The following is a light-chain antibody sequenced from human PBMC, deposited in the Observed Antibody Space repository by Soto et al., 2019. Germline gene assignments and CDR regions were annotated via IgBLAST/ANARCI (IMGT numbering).Light chain of an antibody. CDR1: SSDVGGYNH. CDR2: EVD. CDR3: TSNTDSDSYA. J-gene: IGLJ1*01. Sequence: QSVLTQPPSASGSPGQSVTISRTGSSSDVGGYNHVSWYQQHPGKAPKLVIYEVDKRPSGVPERFSGSKSGNTASLTVSGLQTEDEADYYCTSNTDSDSYAFGSGSKVTVL. V-gene: IGLV2-8*01.